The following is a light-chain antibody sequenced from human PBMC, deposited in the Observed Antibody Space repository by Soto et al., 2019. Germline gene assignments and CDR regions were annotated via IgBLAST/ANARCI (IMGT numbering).Light chain of an antibody. CDR1: QSVLYSSNDKNF. CDR2: CAS. J-gene: IGKJ1*01. CDR3: HQYYSAPWT. V-gene: IGKV4-1*01. Sequence: DIVMTQSPDSLAVSLGEKATINCKSSQSVLYSSNDKNFLTWYQQKPGQPPKLLIYCASTRESGVPDRFSGSGSGTDFTLTISSLQAEDFAVYYCHQYYSAPWTFGQGTKVEIK.